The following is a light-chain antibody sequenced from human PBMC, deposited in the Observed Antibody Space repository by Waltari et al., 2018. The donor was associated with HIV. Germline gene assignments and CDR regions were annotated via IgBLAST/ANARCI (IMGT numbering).Light chain of an antibody. Sequence: QSALTQPASVSGSPGQSITISCTGTSSDVGGYYYLSWYQQHPGKAPKLMFYEVSNRPAGVSTRCSGSKSGNTASLTISGLQAEDEADYYCSSYTSSRTWVFGGGTKLTVL. CDR3: SSYTSSRTWV. CDR2: EVS. V-gene: IGLV2-14*01. CDR1: SSDVGGYYY. J-gene: IGLJ3*02.